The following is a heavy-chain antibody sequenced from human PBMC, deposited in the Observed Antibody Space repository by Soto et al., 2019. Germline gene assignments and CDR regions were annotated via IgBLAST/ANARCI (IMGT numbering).Heavy chain of an antibody. CDR1: GYTFTSYA. Sequence: QVQLVQSGAEGKKPGASVKVSCKASGYTFTSYAMLWVRQAPGQRLEWMGWINAVNGNTNYSQKFQGAVSLTRDIAASTAYMELTSLRSQDTAVYYCARHGRGMHYWGQRTLVTLSS. CDR2: INAVNGNT. CDR3: ARHGRGMHY. J-gene: IGHJ4*02. V-gene: IGHV1-3*01.